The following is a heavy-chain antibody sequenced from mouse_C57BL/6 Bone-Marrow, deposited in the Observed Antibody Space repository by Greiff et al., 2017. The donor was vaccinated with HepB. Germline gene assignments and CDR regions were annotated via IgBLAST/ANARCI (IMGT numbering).Heavy chain of an antibody. J-gene: IGHJ3*01. CDR1: GYTFTSYW. CDR2: IYPGSGST. V-gene: IGHV1-55*01. CDR3: GRWGFYYYGSPAY. D-gene: IGHD1-1*01. Sequence: QVQLQQPGAELVKPGASVKMSCKASGYTFTSYWITWVKQRPGQGLEWIGDIYPGSGSTNYNEKFKSKATLTVDTSSSTAYMLLSSLTSEDSAVFYCGRWGFYYYGSPAYWGQGTLVTVSA.